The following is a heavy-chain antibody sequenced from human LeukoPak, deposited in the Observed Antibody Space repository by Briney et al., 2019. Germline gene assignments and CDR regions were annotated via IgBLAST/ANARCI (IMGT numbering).Heavy chain of an antibody. D-gene: IGHD1-26*01. CDR3: ARDQSGSFGIDY. CDR2: IYYSGST. CDR1: GGSISSGGYY. J-gene: IGHJ4*02. V-gene: IGHV4-31*03. Sequence: SETLSLTCTVSGGSISSGGYYWSWIRQHPGKGLEWIGYIYYSGSTYYNPSLKSRVTISVDTSKNQFSLKLSSVTAADTAVYYCARDQSGSFGIDYWGQGTLVTVSS.